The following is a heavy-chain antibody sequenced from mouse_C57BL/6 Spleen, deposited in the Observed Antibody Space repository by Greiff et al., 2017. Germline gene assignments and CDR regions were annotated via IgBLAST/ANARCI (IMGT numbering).Heavy chain of an antibody. J-gene: IGHJ3*01. D-gene: IGHD1-1*02. CDR3: ARSPLAGVFVY. Sequence: DVHLVESGGGLVQPGGSLSLSCAASGFTFTDYYMSWVRQPPGKALEWLGFIRNKANGYTTEYSASVKGRFTISRDNSQSILYLQMKALRAEDSATYYCARSPLAGVFVYWGQGTLVTVSA. CDR2: IRNKANGYTT. V-gene: IGHV7-3*01. CDR1: GFTFTDYY.